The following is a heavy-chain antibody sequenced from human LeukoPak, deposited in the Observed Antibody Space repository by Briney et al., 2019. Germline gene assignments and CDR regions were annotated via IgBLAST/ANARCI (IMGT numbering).Heavy chain of an antibody. V-gene: IGHV3-33*01. Sequence: PGRSLRLSWATSGFTFSSYAMHWVRQAPGKGLEWVAVIWKDGSDKYDEDSVKGRFTISRDNSKNTLYLQMNSLRAEDTAVYYCATGRGGSYSHWGQGTLVTVSS. J-gene: IGHJ4*02. CDR1: GFTFSSYA. CDR3: ATGRGGSYSH. D-gene: IGHD1-26*01. CDR2: IWKDGSDK.